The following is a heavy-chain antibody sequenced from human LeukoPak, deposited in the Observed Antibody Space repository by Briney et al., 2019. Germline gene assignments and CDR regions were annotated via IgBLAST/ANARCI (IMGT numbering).Heavy chain of an antibody. D-gene: IGHD2-15*01. J-gene: IGHJ4*02. Sequence: GGSLRLSCTASGFTFNRYGMHWIRQPPGKGLEWVAYIRYDSSDKKYGGSVEGRLTISRDNAKNSLYLQMNSLTAEDTAVYYCARDYTYCSGSRCYDRFDYWGQGIRVTVSS. CDR1: GFTFNRYG. CDR2: IRYDSSDK. V-gene: IGHV3-30*02. CDR3: ARDYTYCSGSRCYDRFDY.